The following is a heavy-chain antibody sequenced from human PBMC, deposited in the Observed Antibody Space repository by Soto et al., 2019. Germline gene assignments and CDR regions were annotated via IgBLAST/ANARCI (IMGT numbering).Heavy chain of an antibody. Sequence: QVQLVQSGAEVKKPESSEKVSCKTSGGTFVRHVISWVRQAPGQGPEWMGKINPLSGIPNYAQKFQDRVTFTADTDSSTAYMELSSLRSDDTAVYYCATPACAATWCSPSHNLEHWGQGTLVTVSS. D-gene: IGHD2-15*01. V-gene: IGHV1-69*09. CDR2: INPLSGIP. CDR3: ATPACAATWCSPSHNLEH. J-gene: IGHJ4*02. CDR1: GGTFVRHV.